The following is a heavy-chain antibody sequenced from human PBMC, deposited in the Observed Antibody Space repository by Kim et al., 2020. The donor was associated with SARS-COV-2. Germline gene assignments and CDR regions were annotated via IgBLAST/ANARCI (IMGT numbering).Heavy chain of an antibody. V-gene: IGHV3-53*04. Sequence: GSTYYADSVKGRFTISRHNSKNTQYLQMNSLRAEDTAVYYCARGVAVFNYWGQGTLVTVSS. CDR2: GST. J-gene: IGHJ4*02. D-gene: IGHD2-15*01. CDR3: ARGVAVFNY.